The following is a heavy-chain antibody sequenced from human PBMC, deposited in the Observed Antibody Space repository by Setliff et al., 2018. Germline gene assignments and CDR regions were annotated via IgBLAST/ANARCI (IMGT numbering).Heavy chain of an antibody. CDR2: IYPGDSAT. V-gene: IGHV5-51*01. Sequence: GASLKISCKASGYIFTNYWIGWVRQMPGKGLEWMGVIYPGDSATRYSPSFQGQVTISADKSINTAYLQWSSLKASDTAIYYCTRHEDRNKCTSSSCYRENDACDVWDQGAMVTVSS. CDR1: GYIFTNYW. J-gene: IGHJ3*01. CDR3: TRHEDRNKCTSSSCYRENDACDV. D-gene: IGHD2-2*01.